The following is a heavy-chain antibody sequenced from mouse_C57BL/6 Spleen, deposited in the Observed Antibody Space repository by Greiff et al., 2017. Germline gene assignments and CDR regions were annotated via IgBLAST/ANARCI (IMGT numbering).Heavy chain of an antibody. CDR3: ARGGTVVAKNAMDY. J-gene: IGHJ4*01. Sequence: QVQLQQSGPELVKPGASVKISCKASGYSFSSSWMNWVKQRPGKGLEWIGRIDPGDGATNYTGKFKGKATLTADKSSSTAYMQLSSLTSEDSAVYFCARGGTVVAKNAMDYWGQGTSVTGSS. CDR1: GYSFSSSW. D-gene: IGHD1-1*01. CDR2: IDPGDGAT. V-gene: IGHV1-82*01.